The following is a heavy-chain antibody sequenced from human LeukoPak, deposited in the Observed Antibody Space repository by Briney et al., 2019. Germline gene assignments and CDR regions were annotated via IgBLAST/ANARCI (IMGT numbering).Heavy chain of an antibody. CDR3: ARDAVVRGGNWFDP. CDR1: GFTFSSYS. Sequence: GGSLRLSCAASGFTFSSYSMNWVRLAPGKGLEWVSSISSSSSYIYYADSVKGRFTISRDNAKNSLYLQMDSLRAEDTAVYYCARDAVVRGGNWFDPWGQGTLVTVSS. CDR2: ISSSSSYI. J-gene: IGHJ5*02. V-gene: IGHV3-21*01. D-gene: IGHD3-10*01.